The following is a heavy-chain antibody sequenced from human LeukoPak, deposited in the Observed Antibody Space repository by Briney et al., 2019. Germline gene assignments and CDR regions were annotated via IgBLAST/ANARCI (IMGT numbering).Heavy chain of an antibody. CDR1: GYTFTRYD. CDR2: MNPNSGNT. CDR3: ARADRRSYDFWGDQHYYYMDV. V-gene: IGHV1-8*03. J-gene: IGHJ6*03. Sequence: ASVKVSCKASGYTFTRYDINWVRQATGQGLEWMGWMNPNSGNTGYAQKFQDRVTITRDTSMSTAYMELSSLRSEDTAVYYCARADRRSYDFWGDQHYYYMDVWGEGTTVTVSS. D-gene: IGHD3-3*01.